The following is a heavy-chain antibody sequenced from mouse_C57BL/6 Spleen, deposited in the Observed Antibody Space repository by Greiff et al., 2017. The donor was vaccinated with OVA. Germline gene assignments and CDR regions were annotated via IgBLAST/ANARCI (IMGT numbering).Heavy chain of an antibody. CDR1: GYSITSGYY. J-gene: IGHJ3*01. CDR2: ISYDGSN. Sequence: VQLQQSGPGLVKPSQSLSLTCSVTGYSITSGYYWNWIRQFPGNKLEWMGYISYDGSNNYNPSLKNRISITRDTSKNQFFLKLNSVTTEDTATYYCARDRYYGSSFFAYWGQGTLVTVSA. CDR3: ARDRYYGSSFFAY. D-gene: IGHD1-1*01. V-gene: IGHV3-6*01.